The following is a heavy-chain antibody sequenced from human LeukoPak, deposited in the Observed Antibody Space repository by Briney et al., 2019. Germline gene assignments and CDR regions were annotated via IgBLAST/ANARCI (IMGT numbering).Heavy chain of an antibody. J-gene: IGHJ4*02. Sequence: SETLSLTCTVSGGSISSYYWSWIRQPPGKGLEWIGYIYYSGSTNYNPSPKSRVTISVDPSKNQFPLKLSSVTAADTAVYYCARRRDCSGVSCFYFDSWGQGTLVTVSS. V-gene: IGHV4-59*01. D-gene: IGHD2-15*01. CDR1: GGSISSYY. CDR2: IYYSGST. CDR3: ARRRDCSGVSCFYFDS.